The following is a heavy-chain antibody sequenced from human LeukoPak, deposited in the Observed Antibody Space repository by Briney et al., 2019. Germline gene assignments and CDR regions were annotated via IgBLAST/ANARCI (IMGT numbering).Heavy chain of an antibody. Sequence: GGSLRLSCAASGFTFSSYAMSWVRQAPGRGLEWVSAISGSGGSTYYADSVKGRFTISRDNSKNTLYLQMNSLRAEDTAVYYCAKDGNWVYYYGMDVWGQGTTVTVSS. V-gene: IGHV3-23*01. CDR2: ISGSGGST. J-gene: IGHJ6*02. CDR3: AKDGNWVYYYGMDV. CDR1: GFTFSSYA. D-gene: IGHD4-23*01.